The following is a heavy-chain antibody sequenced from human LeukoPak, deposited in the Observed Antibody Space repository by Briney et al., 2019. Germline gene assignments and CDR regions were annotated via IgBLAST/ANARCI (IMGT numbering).Heavy chain of an antibody. Sequence: PGGSLRLSCAASGFTFSSYWMHWVRQAPGKGLVWVSRINSDGSSTSYADSVKGRFTISRDNAKNTLYLQMNSLRAEDTAVYYCACDTAMAPLFDYWGQGTLVTVSS. CDR1: GFTFSSYW. CDR2: INSDGSST. J-gene: IGHJ4*02. CDR3: ACDTAMAPLFDY. D-gene: IGHD5-18*01. V-gene: IGHV3-74*01.